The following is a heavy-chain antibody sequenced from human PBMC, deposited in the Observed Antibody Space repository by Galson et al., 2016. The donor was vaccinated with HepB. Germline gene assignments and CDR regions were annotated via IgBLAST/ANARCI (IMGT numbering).Heavy chain of an antibody. Sequence: LRLSCAASGFTFSIHDMHWVRQAPGKGLEWVSAFETAGDTYYADSVKGRFTISRENAKNSLYLQMNSLRAGDTAVYYCARGKSLLTMPWNYGLDIWGKGTTVSVSS. CDR1: GFTFSIHD. V-gene: IGHV3-13*01. J-gene: IGHJ6*04. D-gene: IGHD4/OR15-4a*01. CDR2: FETAGDT. CDR3: ARGKSLLTMPWNYGLDI.